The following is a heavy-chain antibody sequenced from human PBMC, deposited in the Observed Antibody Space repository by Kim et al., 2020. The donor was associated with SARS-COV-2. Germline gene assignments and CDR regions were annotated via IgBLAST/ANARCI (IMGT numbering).Heavy chain of an antibody. CDR1: GFTFSSYA. J-gene: IGHJ3*02. CDR2: ISYDGSNK. V-gene: IGHV3-30-3*01. CDR3: ASPPKGRYYDAFDN. D-gene: IGHD1-26*01. Sequence: GGSLRLSCAASGFTFSSYAMHWVRQAPGKGLEWVAVISYDGSNKYYADSGKGRFTISRDNSKNTLYLQMNGLRAEDTAVYYCASPPKGRYYDAFDNWGQGAIVTVPS.